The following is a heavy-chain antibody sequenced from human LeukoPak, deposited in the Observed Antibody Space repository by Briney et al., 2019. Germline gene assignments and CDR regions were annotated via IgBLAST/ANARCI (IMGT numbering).Heavy chain of an antibody. Sequence: ASVKVSCKASGYTFNDYYIHWVRQAPGQGLEWMGWINPNSGDANYAQKFQGRVTMTRDTSISTGYMELSRLKNDDTAVYYCASAQNWFDPWGQGTLVTVSS. CDR2: INPNSGDA. CDR3: ASAQNWFDP. CDR1: GYTFNDYY. V-gene: IGHV1-2*02. J-gene: IGHJ5*02.